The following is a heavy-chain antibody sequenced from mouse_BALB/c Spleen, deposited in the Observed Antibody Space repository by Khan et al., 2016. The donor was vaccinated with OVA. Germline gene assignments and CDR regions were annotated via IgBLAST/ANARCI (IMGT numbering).Heavy chain of an antibody. V-gene: IGHV3-2*02. J-gene: IGHJ2*01. D-gene: IGHD1-1*01. CDR3: AIGRLLLRYPDYFDY. CDR1: GYSITSDYA. CDR2: ISYSGST. Sequence: EVQLQESGPGLLKPSQSLSLTCSVTGYSITSDYAWNWIRQFPGNKLECMAYISYSGSTTYNPSLRSRISITRDTSKNQFFLHLNSVTTEDTATYYSAIGRLLLRYPDYFDYWGQGTTLTVSS.